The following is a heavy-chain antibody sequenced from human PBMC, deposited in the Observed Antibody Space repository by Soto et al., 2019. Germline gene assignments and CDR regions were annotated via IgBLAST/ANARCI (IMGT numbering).Heavy chain of an antibody. CDR2: ISAYNGDT. CDR1: GYTFTSHG. J-gene: IGHJ6*03. Sequence: QVQLVQSGGEVRKPGASVKVSCKASGYTFTSHGISWVRQAPGQGLEWMGWISAYNGDTNYAQKLQGRVTVTTDRTTSTAYMELRSLRSEDTAVYYCARMVRGSNIDYYHYMDVWGKGTTVTGSS. D-gene: IGHD3-10*01. CDR3: ARMVRGSNIDYYHYMDV. V-gene: IGHV1-18*01.